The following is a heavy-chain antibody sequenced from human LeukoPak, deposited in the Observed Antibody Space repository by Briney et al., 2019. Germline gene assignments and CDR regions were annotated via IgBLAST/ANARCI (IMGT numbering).Heavy chain of an antibody. CDR1: GYTFTGYY. Sequence: RASVKVSCKASGYTFTGYYMHWVRQAPGQGLEWMGRINPNSGGTNYAQKCQGRVTMTRDTSISTAYMELSRLRSDDTAVYYCARGYCSGGSCYGDAFDIWGQGTMVTVSS. CDR3: ARGYCSGGSCYGDAFDI. D-gene: IGHD2-15*01. CDR2: INPNSGGT. J-gene: IGHJ3*02. V-gene: IGHV1-2*06.